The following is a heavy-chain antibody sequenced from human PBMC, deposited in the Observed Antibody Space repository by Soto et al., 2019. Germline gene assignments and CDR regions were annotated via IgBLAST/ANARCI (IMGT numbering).Heavy chain of an antibody. Sequence: ESGPTLVNPTQTLTLTCIFSGFSFTADGVGVGWIRQPPGKALEWLALIYWDDDTRYRASLKSRLTITKDSSKNQVVLTMTNMDPVDTATYYCAHAFGGTSWPNDAFDVWGQGTVVTVSS. CDR3: AHAFGGTSWPNDAFDV. J-gene: IGHJ3*01. D-gene: IGHD3-16*01. CDR1: GFSFTADGVG. V-gene: IGHV2-5*02. CDR2: IYWDDDT.